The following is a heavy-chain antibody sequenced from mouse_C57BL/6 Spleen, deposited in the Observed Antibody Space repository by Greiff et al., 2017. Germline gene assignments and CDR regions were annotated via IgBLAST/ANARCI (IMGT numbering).Heavy chain of an antibody. J-gene: IGHJ4*01. CDR1: GFTFSDFY. V-gene: IGHV7-1*01. Sequence: EVMLVESGGGLVQSGRSLRLSCATSGFTFSDFYMEWVRQAPGKGLEWIAASRNKANDYTTEYSASLKGRFIVSRDTSQSILYLQMNALRAEDTAIYYCASDGYYYAMDYWGQGTSVTVSS. D-gene: IGHD2-12*01. CDR2: SRNKANDYTT. CDR3: ASDGYYYAMDY.